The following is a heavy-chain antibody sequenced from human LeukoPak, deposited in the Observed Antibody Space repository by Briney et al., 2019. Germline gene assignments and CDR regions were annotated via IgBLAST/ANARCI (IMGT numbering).Heavy chain of an antibody. CDR2: IYCTGST. J-gene: IGHJ4*02. CDR3: ARDGAYGGSGDYHFDY. V-gene: IGHV4-59*01. CDR1: GGSISTYY. Sequence: SETLSLTCTVSGGSISTYYWSWIRQPPGKGLEWMGYIYCTGSTNYSPSLKSRVTISVDTSKNQFSLKLSSVTAADTAVYYCARDGAYGGSGDYHFDYWGQGTLVTVSS. D-gene: IGHD4-17*01.